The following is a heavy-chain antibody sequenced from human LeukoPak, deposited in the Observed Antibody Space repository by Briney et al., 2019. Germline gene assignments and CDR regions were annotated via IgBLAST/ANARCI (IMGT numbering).Heavy chain of an antibody. CDR1: GFTFSSYA. V-gene: IGHV3-23*01. D-gene: IGHD2-15*01. Sequence: GGSLRLSCAASGFTFSSYAMSWVRQAPGKGLEWVSAISGSGGSTHYADSVKGRFTISRDNSENTLYLQMNSLRAEDTAVYYCAKTHRYCSGGTCYLFDYWGQGTLVTVSS. CDR2: ISGSGGST. CDR3: AKTHRYCSGGTCYLFDY. J-gene: IGHJ4*02.